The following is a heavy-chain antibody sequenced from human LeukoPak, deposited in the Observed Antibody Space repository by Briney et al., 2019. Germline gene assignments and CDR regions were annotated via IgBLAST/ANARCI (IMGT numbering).Heavy chain of an antibody. CDR1: GFTFSNAW. D-gene: IGHD1-7*01. CDR3: TTPAIYNWNSGDAFDI. CDR2: IKSKTDGGTT. J-gene: IGHJ3*02. V-gene: IGHV3-15*01. Sequence: PGGSLRLSCAASGFTFSNAWMSWVRQAPGKGLEWVGRIKSKTDGGTTDYAAPVKGRFTISRDDSKNTLYLQMNSLKTEDTAAYYCTTPAIYNWNSGDAFDIWGQGTMVTVSS.